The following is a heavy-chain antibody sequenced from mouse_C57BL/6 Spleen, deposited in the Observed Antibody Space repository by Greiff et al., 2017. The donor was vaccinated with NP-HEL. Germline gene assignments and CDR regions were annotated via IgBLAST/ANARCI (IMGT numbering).Heavy chain of an antibody. CDR1: GYAFSSSW. V-gene: IGHV1-82*01. J-gene: IGHJ3*01. D-gene: IGHD4-1*01. CDR2: IYPGDGDT. CDR3: ATWDAFAY. Sequence: QVQLQQSGPELVKPGASVKISCKASGYAFSSSWMNWVKQRPGNGLEWIGRIYPGDGDTNYNGKFKGKATLTADKSSSTAYMQLSSLTSEDSAVYFCATWDAFAYWGQGTLVTVSA.